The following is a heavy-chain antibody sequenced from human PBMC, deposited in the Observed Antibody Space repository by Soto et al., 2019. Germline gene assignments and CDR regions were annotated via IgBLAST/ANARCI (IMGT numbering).Heavy chain of an antibody. Sequence: QVQLVQSEAELKQPGASVKISCKASGYIFTTSAIHWVRQAPGQGLEWMGIVHPSGGTTTYAQKFQGRVTMTRDTYTTTVYMDLSSLRFDDTAVYYCAREDQWLPDYWGQGTLVSVSS. CDR1: GYIFTTSA. J-gene: IGHJ4*02. CDR3: AREDQWLPDY. D-gene: IGHD6-19*01. V-gene: IGHV1-46*01. CDR2: VHPSGGTT.